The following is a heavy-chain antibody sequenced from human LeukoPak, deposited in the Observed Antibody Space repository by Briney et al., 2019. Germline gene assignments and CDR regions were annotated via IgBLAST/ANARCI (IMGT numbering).Heavy chain of an antibody. CDR2: ISPYTGNT. CDR1: GYTFTSYG. Sequence: GASVKVSCKASGYTFTSYGISWVRQATGQGLEWMGSISPYTGNTKYAERLQDRVIMTTDTSTRTAYMELRSLRSDDTDVFYCARDQYDSVWGSYRPYFDYWGQGTLVSVSS. CDR3: ARDQYDSVWGSYRPYFDY. D-gene: IGHD3-16*02. J-gene: IGHJ4*02. V-gene: IGHV1-18*04.